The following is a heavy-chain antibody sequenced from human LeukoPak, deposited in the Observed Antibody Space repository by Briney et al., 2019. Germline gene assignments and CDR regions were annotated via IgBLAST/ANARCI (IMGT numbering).Heavy chain of an antibody. D-gene: IGHD6-13*01. J-gene: IGHJ4*02. V-gene: IGHV1-18*04. CDR1: GYTFTDYY. CDR2: ISAYNGNT. CDR3: ARVGAAAGTSDY. Sequence: ASVKVSCKASGYTFTDYYIHWVRQAPGQGLEWMGWISAYNGNTNYAQKLQGRVTMTTDTSTSTAYMELRSLRSDDTAVYYCARVGAAAGTSDYWGQGTLVTVSS.